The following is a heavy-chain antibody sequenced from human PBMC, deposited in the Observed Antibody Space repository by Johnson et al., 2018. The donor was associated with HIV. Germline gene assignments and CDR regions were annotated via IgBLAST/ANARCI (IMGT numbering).Heavy chain of an antibody. Sequence: QVQLVESGGGVVQPGRSLRLSCAASGFTFSSYGMHWVRQAPGKGLAWVAVIWYDGSNKYYADSVKGRFTISRDNSKNTLYLQMNSLRAEDTAVYYCAKDRGSSSGWDAFDIWGQGTMVTVSS. CDR2: IWYDGSNK. D-gene: IGHD6-6*01. V-gene: IGHV3-33*06. CDR3: AKDRGSSSGWDAFDI. J-gene: IGHJ3*02. CDR1: GFTFSSYG.